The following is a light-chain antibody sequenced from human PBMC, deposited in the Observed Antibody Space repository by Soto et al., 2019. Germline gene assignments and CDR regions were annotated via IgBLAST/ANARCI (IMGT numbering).Light chain of an antibody. CDR1: QSVLYSSNNKNY. CDR3: QQYYSTFDT. V-gene: IGKV4-1*01. J-gene: IGKJ2*01. Sequence: DIVMTQSPDSLAVSLGERATINCKSSQSVLYSSNNKNYLAWYQQKPGQPPKLLIYWASTRESGVPDRFSGSGSGTDFTLTISSLQADDVAVYYCQQYYSTFDTFGQGTKLEIK. CDR2: WAS.